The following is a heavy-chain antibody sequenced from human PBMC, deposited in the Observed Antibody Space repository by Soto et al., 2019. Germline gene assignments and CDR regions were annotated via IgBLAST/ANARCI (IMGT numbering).Heavy chain of an antibody. CDR2: ISAYNGNT. CDR3: ARDYYRGIGWYFDL. J-gene: IGHJ2*01. CDR1: GYTFTSYG. D-gene: IGHD1-26*01. Sequence: QVQLVQSGAEVKKPGASVKVSCKASGYTFTSYGISWVRQAPGQGLEWMGWISAYNGNTNYAQKLQGRVTXXTXTXXSTDYMELRSLRSDDTAVYYCARDYYRGIGWYFDLWGRGTLVTVSS. V-gene: IGHV1-18*01.